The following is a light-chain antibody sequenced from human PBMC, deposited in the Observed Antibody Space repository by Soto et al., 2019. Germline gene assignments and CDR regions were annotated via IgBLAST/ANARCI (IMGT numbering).Light chain of an antibody. J-gene: IGLJ2*01. CDR3: RTWDSSLSAVV. V-gene: IGLV1-51*01. CDR1: SSNIGNNY. Sequence: QSVLTQPPSVSAAPGQKVTISCSGSSSNIGNNYVSWYQQLPGTAPKLFIYDNNKRPSGIPDRFSGSKSGTSATLGITGLQTGDEADYYCRTWDSSLSAVVFGGGTKLTVL. CDR2: DNN.